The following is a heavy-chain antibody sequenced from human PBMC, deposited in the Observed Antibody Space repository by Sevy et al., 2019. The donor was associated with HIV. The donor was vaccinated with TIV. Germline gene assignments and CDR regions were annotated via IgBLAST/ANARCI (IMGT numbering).Heavy chain of an antibody. CDR2: NSKSGSTT. V-gene: IGHV3-48*02. Sequence: GGSLRLSCAASGFTFSHHNMNWVRQAPGKGLEWISYNSKSGSTTYFADSVRGRFTISRDNAKDSLFLEMHSLTDEDTAVYYCAREENRELGTIPLDSWGRGIQVTVSS. D-gene: IGHD7-27*01. J-gene: IGHJ4*02. CDR3: AREENRELGTIPLDS. CDR1: GFTFSHHN.